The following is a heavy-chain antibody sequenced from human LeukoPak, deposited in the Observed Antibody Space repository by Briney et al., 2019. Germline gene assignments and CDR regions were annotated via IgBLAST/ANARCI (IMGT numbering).Heavy chain of an antibody. Sequence: PSETLSLTCTVSGYSISSGYCWGWIRQPPGKGLEWIGCIYHSGSTYYNPSLKSRVTISVDTSKNQFSLKMNSVTAADTAVYYCARDSSAFDPWGQGTLVTVSS. CDR2: IYHSGST. D-gene: IGHD6-19*01. CDR1: GYSISSGYC. V-gene: IGHV4-38-2*02. CDR3: ARDSSAFDP. J-gene: IGHJ5*02.